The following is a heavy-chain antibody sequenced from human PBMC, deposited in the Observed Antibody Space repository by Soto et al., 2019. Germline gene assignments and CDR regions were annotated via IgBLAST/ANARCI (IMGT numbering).Heavy chain of an antibody. D-gene: IGHD3-10*01. CDR1: GGSFNNDC. CDR2: VCPGGRT. CDR3: ARGDYGQYDAYNWFDP. V-gene: IGHV4-34*02. J-gene: IGHJ5*02. Sequence: QVRLQQWGAGLVRPSETLSLTCAVYGGSFNNDCWSWIRQPPGKGLEWIGEVCPGGRTNYSPTLKREVRIAVEGSKNQISLRLTSVTVADTAVYYCARGDYGQYDAYNWFDPWGQGNLVSVAS.